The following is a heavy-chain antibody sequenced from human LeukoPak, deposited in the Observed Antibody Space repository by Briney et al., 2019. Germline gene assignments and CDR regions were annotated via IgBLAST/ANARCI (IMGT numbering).Heavy chain of an antibody. CDR2: ITTTGDRI. Sequence: GGSLRLSCEASGFTFSNYEMNWVCQAPGKGLEWISYITTTGDRIQYADSVKGRFTISRDNAKNSLYLEMNSLRAEDTGVYFCARDTKDYWGQGTLVVVSS. CDR1: GFTFSNYE. CDR3: ARDTKDY. D-gene: IGHD2-2*01. J-gene: IGHJ4*02. V-gene: IGHV3-48*03.